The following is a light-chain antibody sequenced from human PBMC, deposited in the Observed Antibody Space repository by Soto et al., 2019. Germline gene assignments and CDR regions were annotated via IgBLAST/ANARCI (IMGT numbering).Light chain of an antibody. CDR1: HSIIKW. V-gene: IGKV1-5*03. J-gene: IGKJ4*01. CDR2: EAS. Sequence: DIPMSQSPTTVSASVGDRVTITCRASHSIIKWLAWYQQKPGKAPNLLIYEASTLQSGVPSRFSGSGSGTEFTLTISSLQPDDSATYYCQQYNTFLTFGGGTKVDIK. CDR3: QQYNTFLT.